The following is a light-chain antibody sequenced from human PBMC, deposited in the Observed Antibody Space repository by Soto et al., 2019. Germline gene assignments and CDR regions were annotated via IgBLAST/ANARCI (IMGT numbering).Light chain of an antibody. CDR2: GAS. V-gene: IGKV3-20*01. J-gene: IGKJ1*01. CDR1: QSVNSTS. Sequence: EIVLTQSPGTLSLSPGERATPSCRASQSVNSTSLTWYQQKPGQAPRLLIYGASSRATGIPDRFSGRGSGTDFTLYLSRLEPEDFAVYYCQQYGTSLWTLGQGTKVEIK. CDR3: QQYGTSLWT.